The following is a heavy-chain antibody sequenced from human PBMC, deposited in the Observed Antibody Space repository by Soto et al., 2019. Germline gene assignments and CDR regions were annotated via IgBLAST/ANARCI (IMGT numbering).Heavy chain of an antibody. Sequence: GGSLRLSCAASGFTFSSYGMHWVRQAPGKGLEWVAVIWYDGSNKYYADSVKGRFTISRDNSKNTLYLQMNSLRAEDTAVYYCARDRYGGYERLGHHWGQGTLVTVSS. CDR3: ARDRYGGYERLGHH. J-gene: IGHJ4*02. D-gene: IGHD5-12*01. CDR2: IWYDGSNK. CDR1: GFTFSSYG. V-gene: IGHV3-33*01.